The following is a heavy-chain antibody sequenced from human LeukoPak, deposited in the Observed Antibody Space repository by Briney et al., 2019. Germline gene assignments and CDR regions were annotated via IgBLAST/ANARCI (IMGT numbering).Heavy chain of an antibody. CDR3: ARASRPDYSRDY. J-gene: IGHJ4*02. V-gene: IGHV1-18*01. CDR2: ISAYNGNT. D-gene: IGHD4-11*01. Sequence: ASVKVSCKASGYTFTSYGISWVRQAPGQGLEWMGWISAYNGNTNYAQKLQGRVTITRNTSISTAYMELSSLRSEDTAVYYCARASRPDYSRDYWGQGTLVTVSS. CDR1: GYTFTSYG.